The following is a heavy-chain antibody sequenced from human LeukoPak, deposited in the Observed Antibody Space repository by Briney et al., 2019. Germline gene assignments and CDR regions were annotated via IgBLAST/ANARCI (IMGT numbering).Heavy chain of an antibody. V-gene: IGHV4-59*01. J-gene: IGHJ5*02. CDR2: IYYSGST. D-gene: IGHD3-22*01. Sequence: SQTLSLTCTVSGGSMSSYYWSWIRQPPGKGLEWIGNIYYSGSTNYNPSLKSRVTMSVDTSKNQFSLKLSSVTAADTAVYYCARAGTPITMIVVESNWFDPWGQGTLVTVSS. CDR3: ARAGTPITMIVVESNWFDP. CDR1: GGSMSSYY.